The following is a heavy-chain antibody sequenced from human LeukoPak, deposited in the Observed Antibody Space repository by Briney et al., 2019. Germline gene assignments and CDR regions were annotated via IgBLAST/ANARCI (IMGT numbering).Heavy chain of an antibody. CDR1: GYTFTSYD. CDR3: AKGQGWEHSYYYYYMDV. Sequence: ASVKVSCKASGYTFTSYDINCVRQATGQGLEWMGWMNPNSGNTGHAQKFQGRVTMTRNTSISTAYMEVSSLRAEDTAVYCCAKGQGWEHSYYYYYMDVWGKGTTVTISS. CDR2: MNPNSGNT. V-gene: IGHV1-8*01. D-gene: IGHD1-26*01. J-gene: IGHJ6*03.